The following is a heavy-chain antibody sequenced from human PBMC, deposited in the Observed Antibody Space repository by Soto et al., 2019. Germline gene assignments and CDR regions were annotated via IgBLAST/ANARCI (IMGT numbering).Heavy chain of an antibody. V-gene: IGHV1-8*01. D-gene: IGHD3-10*01. J-gene: IGHJ1*01. CDR1: GYTFTSYD. Sequence: QVQLVQSGAEVKKPGASVKVSCKASGYTFTSYDISWVRQATGQGLEWMGWMNPNNGNTDYAPKFQGRVTMTMNTSIGTAYMELSSVRSEDTVVYYCARSPRNYYALGSYSYFRHWGQGTLVTVSS. CDR2: MNPNNGNT. CDR3: ARSPRNYYALGSYSYFRH.